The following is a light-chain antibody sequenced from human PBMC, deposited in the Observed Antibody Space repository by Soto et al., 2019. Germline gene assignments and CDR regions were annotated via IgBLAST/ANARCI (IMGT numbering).Light chain of an antibody. CDR1: QSVGRNY. J-gene: IGKJ4*01. CDR2: DAS. CDR3: HQYAVSPLT. Sequence: EIVLTQSPGTLSLSPGESATLSCRASQSVGRNYLAWFQHKPDQAPRLLIYDASNRATGVPDRFSGSGSGTDLNLSHTRLEPEDFAVYSCHQYAVSPLTFGAGTTVEL. V-gene: IGKV3-20*01.